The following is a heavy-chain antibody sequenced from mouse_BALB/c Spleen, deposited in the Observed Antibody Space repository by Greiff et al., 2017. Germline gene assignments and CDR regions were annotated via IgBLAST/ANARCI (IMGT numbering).Heavy chain of an antibody. D-gene: IGHD2-1*01. CDR1: GFSLTSYG. CDR3: ATYGNYVYYAMDY. Sequence: VKVVESGPGLVQPSQSLSITCTVSGFSLTSYGVHWVRQSPGKGLEWLGVIWSGGSTDYNAAFISRLSISKDNSKSQVFFKMNSLQADDTAIYYCATYGNYVYYAMDYWGQGTSVTVSS. CDR2: IWSGGST. V-gene: IGHV2-4-1*01. J-gene: IGHJ4*01.